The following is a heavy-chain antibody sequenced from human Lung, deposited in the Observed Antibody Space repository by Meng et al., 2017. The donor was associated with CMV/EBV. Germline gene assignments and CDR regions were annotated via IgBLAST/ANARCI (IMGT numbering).Heavy chain of an antibody. CDR1: GYSFTGYY. J-gene: IGHJ5*02. CDR3: ASSTSGVVIGILRRYNWFDP. CDR2: INPYSGAT. Sequence: ASXXVSXKSSGYSFTGYYLHWVRQAPGQGLEWMGWINPYSGATKYAEKFQGRVTMTRNTSISTAYMELNTLRSDDTAVYYCASSTSGVVIGILRRYNWFDPWGQGXLVTVSS. V-gene: IGHV1-2*02. D-gene: IGHD2-21*01.